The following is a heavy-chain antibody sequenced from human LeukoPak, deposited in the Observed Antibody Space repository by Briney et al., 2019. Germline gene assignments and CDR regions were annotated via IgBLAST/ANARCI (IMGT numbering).Heavy chain of an antibody. Sequence: SETLSLTCAVYGGSFSGYYWSWIRQPPGKGLEWIGEINHSGSTNYNPSLKSRVTISVDTSKNQFSLKLSSVTAADTAVYYCARVGGYYYYYYGMDVWGQGTTVTVSS. CDR1: GGSFSGYY. CDR2: INHSGST. D-gene: IGHD4-23*01. CDR3: ARVGGYYYYYYGMDV. V-gene: IGHV4-34*01. J-gene: IGHJ6*02.